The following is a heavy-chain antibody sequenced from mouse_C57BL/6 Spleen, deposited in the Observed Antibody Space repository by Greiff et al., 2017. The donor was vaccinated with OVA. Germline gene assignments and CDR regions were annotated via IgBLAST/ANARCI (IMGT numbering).Heavy chain of an antibody. Sequence: VQLQQPGAELVMPGASVKLSCKASGYTFTSYWMHWVKQRPGQGLEWIGEIDPSDSYTNYNQKFKGKSTLTVDKSSSPAYMQLSSLTSEDSAVYYCARQSQLYAMDYWGQGTSVTVSS. V-gene: IGHV1-69*01. CDR2: IDPSDSYT. J-gene: IGHJ4*01. D-gene: IGHD3-1*01. CDR1: GYTFTSYW. CDR3: ARQSQLYAMDY.